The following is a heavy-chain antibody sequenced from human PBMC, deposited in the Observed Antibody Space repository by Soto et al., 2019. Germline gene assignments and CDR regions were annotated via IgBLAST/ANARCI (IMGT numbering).Heavy chain of an antibody. J-gene: IGHJ3*02. Sequence: PGESLKISCKGSGYSFTSYWIGWVRQMPGKGLEWMGIIYPGDSDTRYSPSFQGQVTISADKSISTAYLQWSSLKASDTAMYYCARHPRMVAMVGGPVPKPFDIWGQGTMVTVSS. CDR1: GYSFTSYW. V-gene: IGHV5-51*01. CDR3: ARHPRMVAMVGGPVPKPFDI. D-gene: IGHD3-10*01. CDR2: IYPGDSDT.